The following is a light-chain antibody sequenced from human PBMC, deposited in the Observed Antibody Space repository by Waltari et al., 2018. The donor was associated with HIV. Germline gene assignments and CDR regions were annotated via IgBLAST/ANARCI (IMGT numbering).Light chain of an antibody. Sequence: SYELTQPPSVSVSPGQTARITCSGDALPQKYAYWYQQRSGQAPVLVIYEDNKRPSGIPERFSGSSSGTMATLTISGAQVEDEADYSCFSTDSSGNHRVFGGGTKLTVL. J-gene: IGLJ3*02. V-gene: IGLV3-10*01. CDR2: EDN. CDR1: ALPQKY. CDR3: FSTDSSGNHRV.